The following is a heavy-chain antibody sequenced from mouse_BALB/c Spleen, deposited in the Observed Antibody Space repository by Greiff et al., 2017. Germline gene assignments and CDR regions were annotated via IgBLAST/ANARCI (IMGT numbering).Heavy chain of an antibody. CDR3: TRAPYYAMDY. CDR2: IYPGSGST. Sequence: LKQPGSELVRPGASVKLSCKASGYTFTSYWMHWVKQRPGQGLEWIGNIYPGSGSTNYDEKFKSKATLTVDTSSSTAYMQLSSLTSEDSAVYYCTRAPYYAMDYWGQGTSVTVSS. CDR1: GYTFTSYW. J-gene: IGHJ4*01. V-gene: IGHV1S22*01.